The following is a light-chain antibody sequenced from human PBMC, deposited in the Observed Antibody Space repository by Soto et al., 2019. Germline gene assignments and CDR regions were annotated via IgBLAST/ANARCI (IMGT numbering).Light chain of an antibody. Sequence: QSALTQPASLSGSPGQSITISCAGTSCDVGGYSYVSWYQQYPGKAPKLMIHDVSNRPSGVSDRFSGSKSGNTASLTISGLQPEAEADYYCSSYTSSREKVFGTGTKLTVL. CDR1: SCDVGGYSY. J-gene: IGLJ1*01. CDR3: SSYTSSREKV. V-gene: IGLV2-14*01. CDR2: DVS.